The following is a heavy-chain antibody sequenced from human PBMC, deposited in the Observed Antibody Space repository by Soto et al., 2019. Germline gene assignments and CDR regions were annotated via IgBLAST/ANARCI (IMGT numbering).Heavy chain of an antibody. V-gene: IGHV4-39*01. D-gene: IGHD3-10*01. CDR3: ARGLILWFGELSRRGGYYYMDV. Sequence: SETLSLTCTVSGGSISSSSYYWGWIRQPPGKGLEWIGSIYYSGSTYYNPSLKSRVTISVDTSKNQISLRLSSVTAADTAVYYCARGLILWFGELSRRGGYYYMDVWGKGTTVTVSS. J-gene: IGHJ6*03. CDR2: IYYSGST. CDR1: GGSISSSSYY.